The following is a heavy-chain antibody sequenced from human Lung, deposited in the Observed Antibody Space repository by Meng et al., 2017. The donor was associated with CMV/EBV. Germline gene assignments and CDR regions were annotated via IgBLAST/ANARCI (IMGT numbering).Heavy chain of an antibody. CDR2: IYHSGST. J-gene: IGHJ4*02. CDR1: RGSISSSKW. Sequence: VRLDEAVPALGTPSGTLSLPCAVSRGSISSSKWWSGGRQPPGKGLEWIGEIYHSGSTNYNPSLKSRVTISVDKSKNQFSLKLSSVTAADTAVYYCASFPPPGKQWLVTDYWGQGTLVTVSS. CDR3: ASFPPPGKQWLVTDY. V-gene: IGHV4-4*02. D-gene: IGHD6-19*01.